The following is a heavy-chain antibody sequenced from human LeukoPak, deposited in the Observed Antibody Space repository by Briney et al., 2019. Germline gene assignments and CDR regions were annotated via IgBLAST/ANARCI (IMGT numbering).Heavy chain of an antibody. Sequence: GGSLRLSCAASGFTFSTYWMGWVRQAPGKGLEWVAKIKSDGSEKDHVDSVKGRFTISRDNAKNSLYLQLNSLRAEDTAVYYCARRWRDCSSTSCYTRGFDYWGQGTLVTVSS. J-gene: IGHJ4*02. CDR3: ARRWRDCSSTSCYTRGFDY. CDR2: IKSDGSEK. CDR1: GFTFSTYW. D-gene: IGHD2-2*02. V-gene: IGHV3-7*01.